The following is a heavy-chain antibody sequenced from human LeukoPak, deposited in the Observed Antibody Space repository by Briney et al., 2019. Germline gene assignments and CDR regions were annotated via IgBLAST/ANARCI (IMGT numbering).Heavy chain of an antibody. Sequence: GRSLRLSCAASGFTFSSYGMHWVRQAPGKGLEWVSVISYDGSNKYYADSVKGRFTISRDNSKNTLYLQMHSLRAEDTAVYYCANQGRGLAAAYFYFWGQGTLVTVSS. V-gene: IGHV3-30*18. CDR1: GFTFSSYG. D-gene: IGHD6-13*01. J-gene: IGHJ4*02. CDR3: ANQGRGLAAAYFYF. CDR2: ISYDGSNK.